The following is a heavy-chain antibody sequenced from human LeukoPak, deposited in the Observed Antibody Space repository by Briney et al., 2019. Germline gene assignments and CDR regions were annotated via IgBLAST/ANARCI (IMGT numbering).Heavy chain of an antibody. J-gene: IGHJ4*02. Sequence: GGSLRLSCAASGFTFSSYSMNWARQAPGKGPEWVSGISGSGGDTYYADSVKGRFTVSRDNYKKTLYVQMNSLRAEDTAVYYCAKGPLAVEHSTHRFDFWGQGTLVTVSS. V-gene: IGHV3-23*01. CDR2: ISGSGGDT. D-gene: IGHD1/OR15-1a*01. CDR3: AKGPLAVEHSTHRFDF. CDR1: GFTFSSYS.